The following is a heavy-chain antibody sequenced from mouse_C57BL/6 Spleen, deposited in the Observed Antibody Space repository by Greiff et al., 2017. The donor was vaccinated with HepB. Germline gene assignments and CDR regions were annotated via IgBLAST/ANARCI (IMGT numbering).Heavy chain of an antibody. CDR3: TRDSYYDYGLYFDV. CDR1: GFTFSSYA. Sequence: EVKLVESGEGLVKPGGSLKLSCAASGFTFSSYAMSWVRQTPEKRLEWVAYISSGGDYIYYADTVKGRFTISRDNARNTLYLQMSSLKSEDTAMYYCTRDSYYDYGLYFDVWGTGTTVTVSS. V-gene: IGHV5-9-1*02. CDR2: ISSGGDYI. D-gene: IGHD2-4*01. J-gene: IGHJ1*03.